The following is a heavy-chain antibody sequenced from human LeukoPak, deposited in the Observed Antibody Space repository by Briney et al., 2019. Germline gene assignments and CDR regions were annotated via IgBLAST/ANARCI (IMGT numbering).Heavy chain of an antibody. CDR1: GFTFVTYT. CDR3: ARGGYSSSSPLDY. Sequence: PGGSLRLSCAASGFTFVTYTVHWVRQAPGKGLEWVAVMSFAGSNEYYAASVKGRFTISRDNSDNTLFLQMNSLRTEDTAVYYCARGGYSSSSPLDYWGQGTLVTVSS. V-gene: IGHV3-30*04. D-gene: IGHD6-6*01. J-gene: IGHJ4*02. CDR2: MSFAGSNE.